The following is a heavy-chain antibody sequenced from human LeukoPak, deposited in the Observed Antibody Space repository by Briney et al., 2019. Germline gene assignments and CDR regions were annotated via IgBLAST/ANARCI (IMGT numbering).Heavy chain of an antibody. J-gene: IGHJ4*02. CDR1: GYTFTSYY. V-gene: IGHV1-46*01. CDR2: INPSGGST. D-gene: IGHD5-12*01. Sequence: ASVKVTCKASGYTFTSYYMHWVRQAPGQGLEWMGIINPSGGSTSYAQKFQGRVTMTRDTSTSTVYMELSSLRSEDTAVYYCARDLGGYSGYDNFDYWGQGTLVTVSS. CDR3: ARDLGGYSGYDNFDY.